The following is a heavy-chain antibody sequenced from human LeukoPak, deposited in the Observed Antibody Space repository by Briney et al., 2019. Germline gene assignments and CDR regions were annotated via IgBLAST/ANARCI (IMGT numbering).Heavy chain of an antibody. CDR2: VSAYNGNT. CDR1: GYTFTDCY. D-gene: IGHD2-15*01. Sequence: GASVKVSCKASGYTFTDCYLHWVRQAPGQGLEWMGWVSAYNGNTNYAQNLQGRVTMTTDTSTSTAYMELRSLRSDDTAVYYCARDRWSVVVVATAGFDYWGQGTLVTVSS. CDR3: ARDRWSVVVVATAGFDY. V-gene: IGHV1-18*04. J-gene: IGHJ4*02.